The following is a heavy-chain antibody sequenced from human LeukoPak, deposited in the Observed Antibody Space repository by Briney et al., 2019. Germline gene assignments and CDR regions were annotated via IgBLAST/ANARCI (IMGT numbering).Heavy chain of an antibody. CDR2: INPNSGGT. D-gene: IGHD6-13*01. CDR3: ARAGIAAAAEGVWFDP. V-gene: IGHV1-2*02. Sequence: ASVKVSCTASGYTFTGYYMHWVRQAPGQGLERMGWINPNSGGTNYAQKFQGRVTMTRNTSISTAYMELSSLRSEDTAVYYCARAGIAAAAEGVWFDPWGQGTLVTVSS. J-gene: IGHJ5*02. CDR1: GYTFTGYY.